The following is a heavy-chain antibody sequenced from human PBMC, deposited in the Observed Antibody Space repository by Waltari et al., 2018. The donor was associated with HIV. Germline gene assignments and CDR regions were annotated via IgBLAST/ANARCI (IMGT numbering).Heavy chain of an antibody. CDR2: ISGYNGNT. J-gene: IGHJ4*02. D-gene: IGHD6-19*01. CDR1: GYTFTTYG. V-gene: IGHV1-18*01. CDR3: ARAYQWLQTRYFDY. Sequence: QVHLVQSGAEVKKPGASVKVSCKASGYTFTTYGITWVRQAPGQGLEWVGWISGYNGNTDYAQSLQGRVTMTTDTSTSTSYMELRSLGSDDTAVYYCARAYQWLQTRYFDYWGQGTLVTVSS.